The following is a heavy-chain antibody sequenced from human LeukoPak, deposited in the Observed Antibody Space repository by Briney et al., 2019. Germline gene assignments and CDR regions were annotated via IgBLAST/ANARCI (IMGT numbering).Heavy chain of an antibody. Sequence: SETLSLTCTVSGGSISSSSYYWGWIRQPPGNGLEWIGSIYYSGSTYYNPSLKSRVTISVDMSKNQFSLKLSSVTAADTAVYYCARGRSSGYYTEFDYWGQGTLVTVSS. CDR2: IYYSGST. CDR3: ARGRSSGYYTEFDY. CDR1: GGSISSSSYY. J-gene: IGHJ4*02. V-gene: IGHV4-39*07. D-gene: IGHD3-22*01.